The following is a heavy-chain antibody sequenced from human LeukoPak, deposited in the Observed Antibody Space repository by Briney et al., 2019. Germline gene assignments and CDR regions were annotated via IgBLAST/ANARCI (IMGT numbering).Heavy chain of an antibody. CDR3: ARDEVEYDSSGYRSYYFDY. J-gene: IGHJ4*02. CDR1: GGSISSGGYY. V-gene: IGHV4-30-2*01. CDR2: IYHSGST. Sequence: SETLSLTCTVSGGSISSGGYYWSWIRQPPGKGLEWIGYIYHSGSTYYNPSLKSRVTISVDRSKNQFSLKLSSVTAADTAVYYCARDEVEYDSSGYRSYYFDYWGQGTLVTVSS. D-gene: IGHD3-22*01.